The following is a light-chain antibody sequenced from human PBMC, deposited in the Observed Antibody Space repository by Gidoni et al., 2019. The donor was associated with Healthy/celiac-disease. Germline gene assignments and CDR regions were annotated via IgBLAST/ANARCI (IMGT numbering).Light chain of an antibody. CDR2: STN. V-gene: IGLV8-61*01. J-gene: IGLJ3*02. Sequence: QTVVTQEPSFSVSPGGTVTLTCGLISCSVSTSYYPSCYQQTPGQSPRTLIYSTNTRSSGVPDRFSGSILGNKAALTITVAQADDESDYYCVLYMGSGSWVFGGGTKLTVL. CDR1: SCSVSTSYY. CDR3: VLYMGSGSWV.